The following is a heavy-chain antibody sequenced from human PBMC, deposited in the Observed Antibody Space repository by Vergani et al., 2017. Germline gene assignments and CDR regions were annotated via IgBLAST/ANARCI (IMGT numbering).Heavy chain of an antibody. CDR3: GRTMRYCSSTSCYYFDY. CDR1: GGSISSSNW. V-gene: IGHV4-4*02. CDR2: IYHSWST. Sequence: QVQLQESGPGLVKPSGTLSLTCAVSGGSISSSNWWSWVRPPPGKGLEWIGEIYHSWSTNYNPSLTSRVTISVDKSKNQFSLKLSAVTASDTAVLYCGRTMRYCSSTSCYYFDYWGQGTLVTVSS. J-gene: IGHJ4*02. D-gene: IGHD2-2*01.